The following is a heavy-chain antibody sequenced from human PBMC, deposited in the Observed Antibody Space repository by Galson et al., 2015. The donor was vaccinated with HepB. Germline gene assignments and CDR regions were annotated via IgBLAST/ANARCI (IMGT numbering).Heavy chain of an antibody. J-gene: IGHJ4*02. V-gene: IGHV3-74*01. D-gene: IGHD5-24*01. CDR1: GFTFSNYW. Sequence: SLRLSCAASGFTFSNYWMHWVRQAPGKGLVWVSRINSDGSSTSYADSVKGRFTISRDNAKNTLYLQMNSLRAEDTAVYYCARRGRDGYNPIDYWGQGTLVTVSS. CDR3: ARRGRDGYNPIDY. CDR2: INSDGSST.